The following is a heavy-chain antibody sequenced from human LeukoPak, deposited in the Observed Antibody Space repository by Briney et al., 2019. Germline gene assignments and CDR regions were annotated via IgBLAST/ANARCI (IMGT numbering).Heavy chain of an antibody. J-gene: IGHJ4*02. V-gene: IGHV5-51*01. Sequence: GESLQISCKGSEYSFATYWIGWVRQMPGQGLEWMGIIFPGDSDTRYSPSFQGQVTISADKSISTAYLQWSSLKASDAAIYYCASEYCSGGNCYFDYWGQGTLVTVSS. CDR3: ASEYCSGGNCYFDY. CDR2: IFPGDSDT. CDR1: EYSFATYW. D-gene: IGHD2-15*01.